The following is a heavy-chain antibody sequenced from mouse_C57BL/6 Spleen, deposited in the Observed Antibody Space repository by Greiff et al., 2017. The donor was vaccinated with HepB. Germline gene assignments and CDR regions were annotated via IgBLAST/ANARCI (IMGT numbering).Heavy chain of an antibody. J-gene: IGHJ2*01. Sequence: EVQLQQSGPELVKPGASVKISCKASGYTFTDYYMNWVKQRHAKSLEWIGDINPNNGGTSYNQKFKGKATLTVDKSSSTAYMELRSLTSEDSAVYYCARERGGKGYYFDYWGQGTTLTVSS. D-gene: IGHD1-3*01. CDR3: ARERGGKGYYFDY. CDR1: GYTFTDYY. CDR2: INPNNGGT. V-gene: IGHV1-26*01.